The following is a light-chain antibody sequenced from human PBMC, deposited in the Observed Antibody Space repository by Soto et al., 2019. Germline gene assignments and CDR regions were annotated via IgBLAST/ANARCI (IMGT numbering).Light chain of an antibody. Sequence: QSALTKPAPVSGSPGQSITISCTGTSIDVGSYNLVSWYQQHPGKAPKLMIYEGSKRPSGVSNRFSGSKSGNTASLTISGLQAEDEADYYCCSYAGSSTYVFGTGTKVTVL. CDR2: EGS. CDR1: SIDVGSYNL. J-gene: IGLJ1*01. CDR3: CSYAGSSTYV. V-gene: IGLV2-23*01.